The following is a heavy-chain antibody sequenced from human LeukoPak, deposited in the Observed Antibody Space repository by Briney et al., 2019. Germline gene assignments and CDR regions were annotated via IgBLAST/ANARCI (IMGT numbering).Heavy chain of an antibody. Sequence: ASVKVSCKASGYTFDSYGITWVRQAPGQGLEWMGWISAYNGNTNYAPKYQGRVTMTTDTSTRTAYMELRRLRSDDTAVYFCARGRDYYGSGSYSDYWGQGTLVTVSS. CDR1: GYTFDSYG. V-gene: IGHV1-18*01. D-gene: IGHD3-10*01. J-gene: IGHJ4*02. CDR3: ARGRDYYGSGSYSDY. CDR2: ISAYNGNT.